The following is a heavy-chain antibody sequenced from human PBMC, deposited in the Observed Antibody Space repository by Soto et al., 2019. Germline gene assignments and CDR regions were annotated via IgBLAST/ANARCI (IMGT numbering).Heavy chain of an antibody. V-gene: IGHV3-23*01. CDR2: IRRGGDTT. Sequence: EVQLLESGGGLVQPGGSLRLSCAASGFTFSDYSMSWVRQAPGKGLEWISAIRRGGDTTFYADSVKGRFTVSRDNSKNKLYLQMNSLRAEDTAVYYCAKDGRTGTTLGNWGQGTLVTVSP. D-gene: IGHD1-1*01. J-gene: IGHJ4*02. CDR3: AKDGRTGTTLGN. CDR1: GFTFSDYS.